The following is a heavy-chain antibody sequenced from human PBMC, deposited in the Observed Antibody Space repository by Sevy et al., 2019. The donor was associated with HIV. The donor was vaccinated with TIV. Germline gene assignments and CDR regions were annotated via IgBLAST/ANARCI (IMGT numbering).Heavy chain of an antibody. V-gene: IGHV3-30*18. CDR3: AKEGYYSDGRSSDWFDP. D-gene: IGHD3-22*01. CDR2: ISSDGSTK. J-gene: IGHJ5*02. Sequence: GGSLRLSCAASGFNFSPYAMHWVRQGPGKGLEWVATISSDGSTKNYVDSVKGRFSISRDNSKNTLFLQMNNLTPEDTAVFYCAKEGYYSDGRSSDWFDPWGQGTLVTVSS. CDR1: GFNFSPYA.